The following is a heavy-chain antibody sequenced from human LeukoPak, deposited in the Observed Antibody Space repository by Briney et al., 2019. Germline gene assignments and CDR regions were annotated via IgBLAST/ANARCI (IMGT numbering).Heavy chain of an antibody. D-gene: IGHD6-13*01. CDR3: AVIAAAGGFDY. J-gene: IGHJ4*02. Sequence: SETLSLTCTVSGGSISRNYWNWIRQPPGKGLEWIGNIYYSETTNYNPSLKSRVSISVDTSKNQFSLKLSSVTAADTAVYYCAVIAAAGGFDYWGQGTLVTVSS. CDR2: IYYSETT. CDR1: GGSISRNY. V-gene: IGHV4-59*12.